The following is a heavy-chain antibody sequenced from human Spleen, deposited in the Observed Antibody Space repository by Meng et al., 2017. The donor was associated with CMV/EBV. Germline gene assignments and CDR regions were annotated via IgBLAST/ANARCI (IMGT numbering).Heavy chain of an antibody. CDR2: IKQDGSEK. CDR1: GFTFSRYW. CDR3: AKVADTVI. Sequence: GGSLRLSCGASGFTFSRYWMSWVRQAPGKGLEWVANIKQDGSEKYYADSVKGRFTISRDNSKNTLYLQMNSLRAEDTAVYYCAKVADTVIWGQGTMVTVSS. J-gene: IGHJ3*02. V-gene: IGHV3-7*01. D-gene: IGHD5-18*01.